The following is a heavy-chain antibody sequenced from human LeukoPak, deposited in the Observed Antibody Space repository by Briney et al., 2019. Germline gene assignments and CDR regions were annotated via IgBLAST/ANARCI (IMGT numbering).Heavy chain of an antibody. CDR2: VSSDGSNK. CDR1: GFTFSSYG. V-gene: IGHV3-30*18. D-gene: IGHD3-10*01. CDR3: AKALGGSGSYYLDY. Sequence: GGSLRLSCAASGFTFSSYGMHWVRQAPGKGLEWVAVVSSDGSNKYYIDSVKGRFTISRDNSKNTLYLQMDSLRPEDTAVYYCAKALGGSGSYYLDYWGQGTLVIVSS. J-gene: IGHJ4*02.